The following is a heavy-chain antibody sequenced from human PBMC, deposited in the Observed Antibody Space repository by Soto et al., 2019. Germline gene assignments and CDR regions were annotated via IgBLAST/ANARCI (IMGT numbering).Heavy chain of an antibody. CDR1: GFTFRSHG. V-gene: IGHV3-30*18. CDR3: ANLWFGELWYAAFDI. D-gene: IGHD3-10*01. CDR2: ISYDGTSE. J-gene: IGHJ3*02. Sequence: PGGSLRHSCVASGFTFRSHGIHWVRQAPGTGLEWVADISYDGTSEYYADSVKGRFSISRDNSQNKLYLQMNGLRVEDTAVYYSANLWFGELWYAAFDIWGQGTMVTVSS.